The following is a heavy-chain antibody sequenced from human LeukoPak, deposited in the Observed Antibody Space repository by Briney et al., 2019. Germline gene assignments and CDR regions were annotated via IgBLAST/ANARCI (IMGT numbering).Heavy chain of an antibody. D-gene: IGHD3-22*01. CDR2: IIPMSGTA. Sequence: ASVKVSCKASGCTFRSYGISWVRQAPGQGLEWMGGIIPMSGTANYAQKFQGTVTITADKSTSTVYMELSSLRSEDTAVYYCARGGYYSLYDAFDIWGQGTMVTVSS. V-gene: IGHV1-69*06. CDR1: GCTFRSYG. J-gene: IGHJ3*02. CDR3: ARGGYYSLYDAFDI.